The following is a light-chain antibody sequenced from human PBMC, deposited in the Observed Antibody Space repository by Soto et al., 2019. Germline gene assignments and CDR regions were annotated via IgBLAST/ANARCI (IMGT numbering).Light chain of an antibody. CDR2: WAS. J-gene: IGKJ4*01. CDR1: QSVLYTSNNKNE. Sequence: DIVLTQSPDSLAVSLGERATINCKSSQSVLYTSNNKNEMAWYQQKPGQPPKLLFYWASTRESGVPDRFSGSGSGTDFTLPISSLQAEDVAVYYCQQFYTTPLTFGGGTKVDIK. CDR3: QQFYTTPLT. V-gene: IGKV4-1*01.